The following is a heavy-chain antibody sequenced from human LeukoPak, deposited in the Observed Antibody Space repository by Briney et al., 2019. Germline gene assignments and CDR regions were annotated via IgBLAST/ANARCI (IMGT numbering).Heavy chain of an antibody. J-gene: IGHJ6*03. Sequence: SETLSLTCAVYGGSFSGYYWSWIRQPPGKGLEWIGEINHSGSTNDNPSLESRVTISVDTSKNQFSLKLSYVTAADTAVYYCARGFWSGYRYYSYYYMDVWGKGTTVTVSS. D-gene: IGHD3-3*01. CDR1: GGSFSGYY. V-gene: IGHV4-34*01. CDR3: ARGFWSGYRYYSYYYMDV. CDR2: INHSGST.